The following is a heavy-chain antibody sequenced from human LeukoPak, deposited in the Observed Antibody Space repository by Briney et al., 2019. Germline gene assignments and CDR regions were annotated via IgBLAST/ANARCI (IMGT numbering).Heavy chain of an antibody. CDR1: GFTFSSYG. CDR2: ISYDGSNK. CDR3: AKDMVVTAIPPDAIDI. J-gene: IGHJ3*02. Sequence: GRSLRLSCAASGFTFSSYGMHWVRQAPGKGLEWVAVISYDGSNKYYADSVKGRFTISRDNSKNTLYLQMNSLRAEDTAVYYCAKDMVVTAIPPDAIDIWGQGTMVTVSS. V-gene: IGHV3-30*18. D-gene: IGHD2-21*02.